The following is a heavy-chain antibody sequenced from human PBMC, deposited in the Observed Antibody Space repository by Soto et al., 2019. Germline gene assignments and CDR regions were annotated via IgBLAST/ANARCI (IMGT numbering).Heavy chain of an antibody. CDR2: IYYSGST. V-gene: IGHV4-39*01. CDR1: GGSVSSSGNY. CDR3: ARLFDY. Sequence: SETVSLTCTVSGGSVSSSGNYWGWIRQPPGKGLEWIGSIYYSGSTYYNPSLKSRVTISVDTSKNQFSLKLTSVTAEDTAMYYCARLFDYWGQGTLVTVSS. J-gene: IGHJ4*02.